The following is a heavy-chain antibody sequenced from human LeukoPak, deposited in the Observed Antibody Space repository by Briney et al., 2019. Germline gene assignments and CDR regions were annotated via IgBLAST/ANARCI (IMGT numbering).Heavy chain of an antibody. V-gene: IGHV3-23*01. Sequence: PAGGSLRLSCAASGFTFSGYAMSWVRQAPGRGLEWVSAISDSGGSTYYADSVKGRFTISRDNSKNTLYLQMNSLRAEDTAVYYCAKRIQYSSSSAYFDYWGQGTLVTVSS. CDR2: ISDSGGST. J-gene: IGHJ4*02. D-gene: IGHD6-6*01. CDR1: GFTFSGYA. CDR3: AKRIQYSSSSAYFDY.